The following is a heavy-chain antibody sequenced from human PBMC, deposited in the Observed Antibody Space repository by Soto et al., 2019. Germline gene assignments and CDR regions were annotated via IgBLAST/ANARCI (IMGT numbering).Heavy chain of an antibody. CDR2: IYSGVST. CDR1: AFIVSNTY. Sequence: GGSLRLSWAASAFIVSNTYMSWVRQAPEKGLEWVSFIYSGVSTFYADSVKVRFTISRDSSKNTLYLQMNSLRAEDTAVYYCAKGHSWSPRSVLDIWGQGTMVTVSS. J-gene: IGHJ3*02. V-gene: IGHV3-53*01. CDR3: AKGHSWSPRSVLDI.